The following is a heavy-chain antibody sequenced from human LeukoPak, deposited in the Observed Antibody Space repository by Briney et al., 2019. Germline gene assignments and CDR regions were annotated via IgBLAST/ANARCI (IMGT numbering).Heavy chain of an antibody. D-gene: IGHD3-10*01. CDR2: ISSGGSNM. CDR1: GFNFNDYW. V-gene: IGHV3-11*01. Sequence: GGSLRLSCTASGFNFNDYWMTWVRQAPGKGLEWVSYISSGGSNMYYADSVKGRFTISRDNAKNSLYLQMNSLRAEDTAVYYCGRDGSGSPDYWGQGTLVTVSS. J-gene: IGHJ4*02. CDR3: GRDGSGSPDY.